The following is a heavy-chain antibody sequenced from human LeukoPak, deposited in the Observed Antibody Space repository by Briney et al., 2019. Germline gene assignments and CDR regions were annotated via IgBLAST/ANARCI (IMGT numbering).Heavy chain of an antibody. J-gene: IGHJ4*02. Sequence: GGSLRLSCAAPGFTFDDYAMHWVRQAPGKGLEWVSGISWNSGSIGYADSVKGRFTISRDNSKNTLYLQMNSLRAEDTAVYYCAKDHWVAAAGTGDYWGQGTLVTVSS. CDR2: ISWNSGSI. V-gene: IGHV3-9*01. CDR3: AKDHWVAAAGTGDY. CDR1: GFTFDDYA. D-gene: IGHD6-13*01.